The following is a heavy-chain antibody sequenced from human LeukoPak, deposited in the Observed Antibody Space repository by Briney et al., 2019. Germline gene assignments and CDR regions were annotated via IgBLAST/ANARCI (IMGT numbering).Heavy chain of an antibody. Sequence: GGSLRLSCAASGFTFGSPWMHWVRQAPGKGLVRVSRINSDGSATAYADSVKGRFTISRDNAENTLYLQMNSLRAEDTAVYYCARGTAGYHSSYFDYWGQGTLVTVSS. J-gene: IGHJ4*02. CDR2: INSDGSAT. V-gene: IGHV3-74*01. D-gene: IGHD3-16*02. CDR1: GFTFGSPW. CDR3: ARGTAGYHSSYFDY.